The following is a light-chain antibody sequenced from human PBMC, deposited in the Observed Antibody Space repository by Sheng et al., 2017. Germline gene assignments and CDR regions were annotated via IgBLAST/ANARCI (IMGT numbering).Light chain of an antibody. CDR3: QQYGNSWT. CDR2: ATS. Sequence: EIVLTQSPDTLSLSPGERATLSCRASQSVSRGYFAWYQQKPGQAPGLLIYATSSMATGIPDRFSGSGSGTDFTLTISRLEPEDFAVYYCQQYGNSWTFGQGTKVEIK. J-gene: IGKJ1*01. V-gene: IGKV3-20*01. CDR1: QSVSRGY.